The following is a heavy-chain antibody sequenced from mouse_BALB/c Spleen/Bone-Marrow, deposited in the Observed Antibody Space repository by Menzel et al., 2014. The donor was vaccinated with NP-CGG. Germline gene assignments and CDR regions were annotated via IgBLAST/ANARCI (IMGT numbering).Heavy chain of an antibody. CDR3: ARHKYRPYYAMDY. V-gene: IGHV5-12-2*01. Sequence: EVQLQESGGGLVQPGGSLKLSCAASGFTFSSYTMSWVRQTPEKRLEWVAYISNGGGSTYYPDTVKGRFTISRDNAKNTLYLQMSSLKSEDTAMYCCARHKYRPYYAMDYWGQGTSVTVSS. J-gene: IGHJ4*01. CDR1: GFTFSSYT. CDR2: ISNGGGST. D-gene: IGHD2-14*01.